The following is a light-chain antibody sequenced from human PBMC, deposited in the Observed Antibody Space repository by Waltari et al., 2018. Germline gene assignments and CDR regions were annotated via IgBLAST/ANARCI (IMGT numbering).Light chain of an antibody. V-gene: IGLV1-40*01. J-gene: IGLJ3*02. Sequence: QSVLTQTPSVSGAPGQRVIISCTGSSSNIGPGYDVHWYQQLPGTAPKLLISGNNYRPSGVPDRFFGSKSGTSASLAITGLQAEDEADYYCQSYDSSLSHWVFGGGTKLTVL. CDR3: QSYDSSLSHWV. CDR2: GNN. CDR1: SSNIGPGYD.